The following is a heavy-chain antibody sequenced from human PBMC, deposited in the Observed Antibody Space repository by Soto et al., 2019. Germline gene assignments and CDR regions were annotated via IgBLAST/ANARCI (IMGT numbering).Heavy chain of an antibody. J-gene: IGHJ3*02. CDR3: ARHYGQHDAFDI. CDR2: IDPSDSYT. D-gene: IGHD3-16*01. CDR1: GYSFTSYW. V-gene: IGHV5-10-1*01. Sequence: GESLKISCKGSGYSFTSYWISWVRQMPGKGLEWMGRIDPSDSYTNYSPSFQGHVTISADKSISTAYLHWSSLKASDTAMYYCARHYGQHDAFDIWGQGTMVTVSS.